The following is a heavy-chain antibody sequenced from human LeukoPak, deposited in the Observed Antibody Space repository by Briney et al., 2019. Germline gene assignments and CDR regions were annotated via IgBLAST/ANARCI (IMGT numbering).Heavy chain of an antibody. CDR2: INHSGGT. J-gene: IGHJ4*02. D-gene: IGHD3-10*01. CDR3: ARGRASHYFGSGSFDH. CDR1: GGSFSGYY. Sequence: SETLTLTCAVYGGSFSGYYWSWIRQSPGKGLECIGEINHSGGTNYNPSLKSRVIISLDTSKNQFSLKLTSVTAADTAVYYCARGRASHYFGSGSFDHWGQGALVTVSS. V-gene: IGHV4-34*01.